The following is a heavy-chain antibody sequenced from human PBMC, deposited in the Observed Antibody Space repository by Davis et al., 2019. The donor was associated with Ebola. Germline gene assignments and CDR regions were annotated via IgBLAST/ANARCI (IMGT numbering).Heavy chain of an antibody. V-gene: IGHV3-74*01. CDR1: GFTFSSYA. Sequence: LSLTCAASGFTFSSYAMHWVRQAPGKGPVWVSRINGDETITAYADSVKGRFAISRDNSKNTLYLQMNSLRAEDTAVYYCAKSGGLRLGVDYWGQGTLVTVSS. CDR2: INGDETIT. J-gene: IGHJ4*02. D-gene: IGHD3-16*01. CDR3: AKSGGLRLGVDY.